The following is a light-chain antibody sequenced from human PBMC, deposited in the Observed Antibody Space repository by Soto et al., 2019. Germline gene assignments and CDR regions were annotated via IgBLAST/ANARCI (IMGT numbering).Light chain of an antibody. V-gene: IGKV1-27*01. Sequence: DVQMTQSPSSLSASVGDRVTITCRASQGINTRLAWYQQKPGKVPKLLISAAKTLQSGVPSRFSGTGSGTDFTLTISSLQPEDVATYYCQNYNSAPPAGAFGGGTKVEIK. J-gene: IGKJ4*01. CDR2: AAK. CDR1: QGINTR. CDR3: QNYNSAPPAGA.